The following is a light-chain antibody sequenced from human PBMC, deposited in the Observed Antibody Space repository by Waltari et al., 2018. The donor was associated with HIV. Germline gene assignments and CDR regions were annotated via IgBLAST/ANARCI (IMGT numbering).Light chain of an antibody. V-gene: IGLV1-47*01. CDR3: ATGADILSAWV. CDR2: ANG. CDR1: NSNVKLSS. Sequence: QSVLTQPPSMSGTPGQRVTISCSGSNSNVKLSSVYWYQRVPGAAPKLLIFANGQRPLVVPDRFSGSKSDSSASLAISGLRSEDEADYYCATGADILSAWVFGGGTRVTVL. J-gene: IGLJ3*02.